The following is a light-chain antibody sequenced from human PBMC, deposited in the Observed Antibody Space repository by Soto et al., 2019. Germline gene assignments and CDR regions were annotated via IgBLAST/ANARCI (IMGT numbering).Light chain of an antibody. CDR3: SSFTTSSLYV. CDR1: SSDLGSYNL. Sequence: QSALTQPASVSGSPGQSITISCTGTSSDLGSYNLVSWYQQHPGKAPKLMIYEGSKWPAGVSNRFSGSKSGYTASLTISGLQAADEADYYCSSFTTSSLYVFGSGTKVTVL. J-gene: IGLJ1*01. V-gene: IGLV2-14*02. CDR2: EGS.